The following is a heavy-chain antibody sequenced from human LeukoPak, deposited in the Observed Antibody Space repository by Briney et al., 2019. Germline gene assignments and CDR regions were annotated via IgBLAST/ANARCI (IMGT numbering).Heavy chain of an antibody. Sequence: GASVKVSCKASGYTFTSYYMHWVRQAPGQGLEWMGIINPSGGSASYAQKFQGRVTMTRDMSTSTVYMELSSLRSEDTAVYYCARDHREYDFWSGYYYIGFDPWGQGTLVTVSS. CDR1: GYTFTSYY. CDR3: ARDHREYDFWSGYYYIGFDP. D-gene: IGHD3-3*01. V-gene: IGHV1-46*01. J-gene: IGHJ5*02. CDR2: INPSGGSA.